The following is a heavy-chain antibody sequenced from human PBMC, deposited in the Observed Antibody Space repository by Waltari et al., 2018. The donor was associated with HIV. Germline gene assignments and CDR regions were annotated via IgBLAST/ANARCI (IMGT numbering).Heavy chain of an antibody. CDR1: GYTFTRYG. D-gene: IGHD6-13*01. V-gene: IGHV1-18*01. J-gene: IGHJ6*02. CDR3: ARGAAGYYYYVMDV. CDR2: ISVYNGHT. Sequence: QVQLVQSGAEVKKPGASVKVSCKASGYTFTRYGISWVRQAPGQGLEWMGWISVYNGHTNYAQKLQGRVTMTTDTSTSTAYMELRSLRSDDTTVYYCARGAAGYYYYVMDVWGQGTTVTVSS.